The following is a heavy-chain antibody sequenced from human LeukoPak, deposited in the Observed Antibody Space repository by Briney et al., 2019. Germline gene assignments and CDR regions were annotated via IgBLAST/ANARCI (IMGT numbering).Heavy chain of an antibody. CDR2: IYTSGST. CDR3: ARERLTVGYCSSTSCYPPYNWFDP. D-gene: IGHD2-2*01. V-gene: IGHV4-4*07. J-gene: IGHJ5*02. CDR1: GGSISSYY. Sequence: PSETLSLTCTVSGGSISSYYWSWIRQPAGKGLEWIGRIYTSGSTNYNPSLKSRVTISVDTSKNQFSLKLSSVTAADTAVYYCARERLTVGYCSSTSCYPPYNWFDPWGQGTLVTVSS.